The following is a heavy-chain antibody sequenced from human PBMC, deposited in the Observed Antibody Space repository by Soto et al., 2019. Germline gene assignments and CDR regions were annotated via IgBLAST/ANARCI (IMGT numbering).Heavy chain of an antibody. D-gene: IGHD3-10*01. CDR1: GYTFTSYG. J-gene: IGHJ4*02. V-gene: IGHV1-18*01. CDR3: ARAGWFGEPASPYYFDY. Sequence: ASVKVSCKASGYTFTSYGISWVRQAPGQGLEWMGWISAYNGNTNYAQKLQGRVTMTTDTSTSTAYMELRSLRSDDTAVYYCARAGWFGEPASPYYFDYWGQGTLVTVSS. CDR2: ISAYNGNT.